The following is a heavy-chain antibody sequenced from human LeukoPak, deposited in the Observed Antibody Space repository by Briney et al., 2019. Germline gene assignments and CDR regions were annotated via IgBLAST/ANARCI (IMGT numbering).Heavy chain of an antibody. CDR2: ISGSGGST. D-gene: IGHD2-21*01. Sequence: GGSLRLSCAASGFTFSSYDMSWVRQAPGKGLEWVSAISGSGGSTYYADSVKGRFTVSRDISKNTLYLQMNGLRAEDTAVYYCAKGTPTSSLLVYYYLDVWGKGTTVTVSS. CDR3: AKGTPTSSLLVYYYLDV. V-gene: IGHV3-23*01. CDR1: GFTFSSYD. J-gene: IGHJ6*03.